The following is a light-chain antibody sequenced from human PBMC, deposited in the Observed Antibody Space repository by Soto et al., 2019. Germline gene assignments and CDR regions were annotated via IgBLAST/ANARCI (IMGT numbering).Light chain of an antibody. CDR3: QKYNSAPWP. CDR1: QGIRNY. CDR2: AAS. J-gene: IGKJ1*01. V-gene: IGKV1-27*01. Sequence: DIQMTQSPSSLSASVGDRVTITCRASQGIRNYLAWYQQKPGKVPKLLIYAASTLQSGVPSRFSGSGSGTDFTLTISSLQPEDVATYYCQKYNSAPWPFGQGTKVEIK.